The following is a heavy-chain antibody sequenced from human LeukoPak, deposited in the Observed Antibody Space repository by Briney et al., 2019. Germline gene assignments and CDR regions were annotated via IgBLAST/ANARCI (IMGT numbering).Heavy chain of an antibody. CDR2: INHSGGT. CDR1: GGSFSGYY. D-gene: IGHD2-2*03. Sequence: PSETLSLTCAVYGGSFSGYYWSWIRQPPGKGLEWIGEINHSGGTNYNPSLKSRVTISVDTSKNQFSLKLSSVTAADTAVYYCARGIGSDYWGQGTLVTVSS. V-gene: IGHV4-34*01. CDR3: ARGIGSDY. J-gene: IGHJ4*02.